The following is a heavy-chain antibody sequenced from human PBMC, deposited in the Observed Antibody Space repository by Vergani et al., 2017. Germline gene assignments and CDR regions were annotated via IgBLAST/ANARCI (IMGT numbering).Heavy chain of an antibody. CDR3: ARDYAETNFAGRVGRFFDS. D-gene: IGHD4-17*01. CDR2: IIPMVDVT. Sequence: QVQLVQSGAEVKKPGSSVKVSCKASENTFSSYPFSWVRQASGQGLEWMGRIIPMVDVTNYAQKFQGRVTITANKSTYTAYMELTGLTAEDTAIYYCARDYAETNFAGRVGRFFDSWGQGALVTVAS. V-gene: IGHV1-69*04. CDR1: ENTFSSYP. J-gene: IGHJ4*02.